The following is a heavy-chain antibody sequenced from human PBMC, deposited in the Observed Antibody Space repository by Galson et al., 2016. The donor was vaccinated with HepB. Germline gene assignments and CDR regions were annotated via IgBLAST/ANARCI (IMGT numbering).Heavy chain of an antibody. J-gene: IGHJ6*02. CDR2: IHYSGST. Sequence: EPLSLTCSVSGGSISSRSYYWGWIRQPPGKGLEWIGSIHYSGSTYYNPSLKSRVTISVDTSNNHFSLKLSSVTATDTAIYYCARVEAHLYYYSMDVWGQGTPVTVSS. CDR1: GGSISSRSYY. V-gene: IGHV4-39*02. CDR3: ARVEAHLYYYSMDV. D-gene: IGHD5-24*01.